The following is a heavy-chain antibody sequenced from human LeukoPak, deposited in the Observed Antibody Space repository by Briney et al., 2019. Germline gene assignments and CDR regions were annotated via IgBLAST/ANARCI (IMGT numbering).Heavy chain of an antibody. J-gene: IGHJ3*02. D-gene: IGHD2-2*01. Sequence: PGGSLRLSCAASGFTFSNYAMSWVRQAPGKGLEWVSTISGSGGSTYYADSVKGRFTISRDNSKNTLYLQMNSLRAEDTAVYYCARDTQLLYAFDIWGQGTMVTVSS. CDR3: ARDTQLLYAFDI. CDR2: ISGSGGST. CDR1: GFTFSNYA. V-gene: IGHV3-23*01.